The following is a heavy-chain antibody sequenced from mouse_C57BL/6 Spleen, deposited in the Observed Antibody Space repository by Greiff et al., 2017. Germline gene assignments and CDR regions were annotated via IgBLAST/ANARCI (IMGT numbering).Heavy chain of an antibody. Sequence: EADGGLVQPKGPLKLSCAASGFTFNTYAMHWVRQAPGKGLEWVARIRSKSSNYATYYADSVKDRFTISRDDSQSMLYLQMNNLKTEDTAMYYCVRVTYYDYDDAMDYWGQGTSVTVSS. J-gene: IGHJ4*01. CDR2: IRSKSSNYAT. D-gene: IGHD2-4*01. V-gene: IGHV10-3*01. CDR3: VRVTYYDYDDAMDY. CDR1: GFTFNTYA.